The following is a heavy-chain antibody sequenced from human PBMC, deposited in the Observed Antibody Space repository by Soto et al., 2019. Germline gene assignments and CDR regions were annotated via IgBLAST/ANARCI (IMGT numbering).Heavy chain of an antibody. D-gene: IGHD7-27*01. J-gene: IGHJ4*02. Sequence: QVQLVQSGAEVKKPGASVKVSCKASGYTFTSYVLSWVRQAPGQGLEWMGWINANNGNTKYAQKLQGRVTMTTDTSTTTAYMELRSLRSDDTAVYYCARDLNLGLGDYWGQGTLVTVSS. CDR2: INANNGNT. V-gene: IGHV1-18*01. CDR3: ARDLNLGLGDY. CDR1: GYTFTSYV.